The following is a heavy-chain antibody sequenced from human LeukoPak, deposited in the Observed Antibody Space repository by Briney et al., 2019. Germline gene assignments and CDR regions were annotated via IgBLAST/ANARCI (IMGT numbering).Heavy chain of an antibody. CDR3: ARGSIGLWIPGRHAFDI. J-gene: IGHJ3*02. V-gene: IGHV4-34*01. D-gene: IGHD3-3*01. Sequence: PSETLSLTRAVYGVAFSGVYWSCIRQPPGRRLEWSGEINHSGSTNYTPSLKSRVTISVDTSKNQFSLQLSSVTAADAAVYYCARGSIGLWIPGRHAFDIWGQGTMVTVSS. CDR1: GVAFSGVY. CDR2: INHSGST.